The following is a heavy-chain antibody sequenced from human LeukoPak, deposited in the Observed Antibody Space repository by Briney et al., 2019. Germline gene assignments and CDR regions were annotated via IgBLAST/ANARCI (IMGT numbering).Heavy chain of an antibody. CDR3: TGYDFGDYASGY. Sequence: GGSLSLSCAASGFTFSGSAMHWVRQASGKGLEWVGRIRSKANNYATSYAASVKGRFTISRDDSKNTAYLQMNSLKTEDTAVYYCTGYDFGDYASGYWGQGTLVTVAS. CDR1: GFTFSGSA. V-gene: IGHV3-73*01. CDR2: IRSKANNYAT. D-gene: IGHD4-17*01. J-gene: IGHJ4*02.